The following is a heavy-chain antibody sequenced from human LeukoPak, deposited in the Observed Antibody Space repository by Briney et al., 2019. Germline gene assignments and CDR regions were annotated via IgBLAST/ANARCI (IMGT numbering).Heavy chain of an antibody. J-gene: IGHJ4*02. CDR1: GFTFSSYA. CDR3: AKDPDYYDSSGYSRVYFDY. V-gene: IGHV3-23*01. D-gene: IGHD3-22*01. Sequence: GGSLRLSCAASGFTFSSYAMSWVRQAPGKGLEWVSAISGSGGSTYYADSVKGRFTISRDNSKNTLYLQMNSLRAEDTAVYYCAKDPDYYDSSGYSRVYFDYWGQGTLVTVSS. CDR2: ISGSGGST.